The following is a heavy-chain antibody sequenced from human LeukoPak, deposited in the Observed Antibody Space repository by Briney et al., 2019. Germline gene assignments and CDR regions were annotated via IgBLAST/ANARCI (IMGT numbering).Heavy chain of an antibody. J-gene: IGHJ4*02. CDR3: ARPRTRFHSSGWYYFDY. Sequence: PGGSLRLSCAASGFTFSSYAMSWVRQAPGKGLEWVAVISYDGSNKYYADSVKGRFTISRDNSKNTLYLQMNSLRAEDTAVYYCARPRTRFHSSGWYYFDYWGQGTLVTVSS. CDR2: ISYDGSNK. CDR1: GFTFSSYA. V-gene: IGHV3-30-3*01. D-gene: IGHD6-19*01.